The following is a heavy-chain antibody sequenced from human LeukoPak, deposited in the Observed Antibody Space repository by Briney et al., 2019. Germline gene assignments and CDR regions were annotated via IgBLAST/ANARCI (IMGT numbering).Heavy chain of an antibody. D-gene: IGHD5-18*01. CDR1: GGSISSYY. J-gene: IGHJ4*02. V-gene: IGHV4-4*07. CDR3: ASGGYSYGYDEFDY. CDR2: IYTSGST. Sequence: PSETLSLTCTVSGGSISSYYLSWIRQPAGKGLEWIGRIYTSGSTNYNPSLKSRVTMSVDTSKNQFSLKLSSVTAADTAVYYCASGGYSYGYDEFDYWGQGTLVTVSS.